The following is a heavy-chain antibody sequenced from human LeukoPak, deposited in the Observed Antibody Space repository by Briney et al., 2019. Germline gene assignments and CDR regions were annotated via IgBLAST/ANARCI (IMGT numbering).Heavy chain of an antibody. CDR2: ISGTSGST. CDR3: AKGYSYGYSDKFDY. D-gene: IGHD5-18*01. CDR1: GFTFSSYA. V-gene: IGHV3-23*01. J-gene: IGHJ4*02. Sequence: GGSLRLSCAASGFTFSSYAMSWVRQAPGKGLEWVSGISGTSGSTYYADSVKGRFTISRDNSKNTPYMQMNSLRAGDTAVYYCAKGYSYGYSDKFDYWGQGTLVTVSS.